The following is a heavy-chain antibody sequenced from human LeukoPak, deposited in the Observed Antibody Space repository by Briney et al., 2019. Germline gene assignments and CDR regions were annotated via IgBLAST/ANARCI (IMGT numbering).Heavy chain of an antibody. CDR2: ISAYNGNT. J-gene: IGHJ5*02. Sequence: ASVKVSCKASGYTFTSYGISWVRQAPGQGLEWMGWISAYNGNTNYAQKLQGRVTMTTDTSTSTAYMELRSLRSDDTAVYYCARDLRSIRNYSDSSGPNPWGQGTLVTVSS. CDR3: ARDLRSIRNYSDSSGPNP. V-gene: IGHV1-18*01. D-gene: IGHD3-22*01. CDR1: GYTFTSYG.